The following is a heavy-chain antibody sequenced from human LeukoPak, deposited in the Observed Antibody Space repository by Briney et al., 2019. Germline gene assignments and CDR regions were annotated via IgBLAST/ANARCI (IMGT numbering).Heavy chain of an antibody. CDR3: ARGISGYSYASGY. CDR2: IYSGGST. D-gene: IGHD5-18*01. V-gene: IGHV3-66*01. Sequence: GGSLRLSCAASGFTFSSYGMHWVRQAPGKGLEWVSVIYSGGSTYYADSVKGRFTISRDNSKNTLYLQMNSLRAEDTAVYYCARGISGYSYASGYWGQGTLVTVSS. J-gene: IGHJ4*02. CDR1: GFTFSSYG.